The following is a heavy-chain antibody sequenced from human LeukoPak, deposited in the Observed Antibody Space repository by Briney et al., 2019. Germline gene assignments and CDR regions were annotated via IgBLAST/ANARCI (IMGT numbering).Heavy chain of an antibody. J-gene: IGHJ4*02. CDR2: MNEYSTTI. CDR3: ARERGT. Sequence: GGSLRLSCAASGFPFNSFWMHWVRQAPGKGLVWVSDMNEYSTTIRYADSVKGRFTISRDNAKNSLYLQMNSLRAEDTAVYYCARERGTWGQGTLVTVSS. CDR1: GFPFNSFW. V-gene: IGHV3-74*01. D-gene: IGHD3-16*01.